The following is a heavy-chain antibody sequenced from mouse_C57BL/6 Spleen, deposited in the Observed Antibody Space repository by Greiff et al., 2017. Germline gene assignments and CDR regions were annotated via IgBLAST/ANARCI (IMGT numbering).Heavy chain of an antibody. CDR3: ARRGTVVGAMDY. J-gene: IGHJ4*01. V-gene: IGHV1-64*01. CDR2: IHPNSGST. Sequence: QVQLQQPGAELVKPGASVKLSCKASGYTFTSYWMHWVKQRPGQGLEWIGMIHPNSGSTNYNEKFKSKATLTVDKSSSTAYMQLSSLTSEDSAVYYCARRGTVVGAMDYWGQGTSVTVSS. CDR1: GYTFTSYW. D-gene: IGHD1-1*01.